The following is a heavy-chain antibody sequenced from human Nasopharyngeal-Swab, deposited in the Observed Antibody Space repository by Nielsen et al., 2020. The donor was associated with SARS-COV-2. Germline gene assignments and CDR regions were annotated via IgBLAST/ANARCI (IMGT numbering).Heavy chain of an antibody. CDR1: GFTFSSKW. CDR2: ISPDGGQK. D-gene: IGHD4-17*01. Sequence: GESLKISCAGSGFTFSSKWMNWARQAPGKGLEWVANISPDGGQKYYVDSVKGRFTISRDSSKNTLYLQMDSLRGEDTAVYYCARDAPAHYGAFYWGRGTLVTVSS. V-gene: IGHV3-7*01. J-gene: IGHJ4*02. CDR3: ARDAPAHYGAFY.